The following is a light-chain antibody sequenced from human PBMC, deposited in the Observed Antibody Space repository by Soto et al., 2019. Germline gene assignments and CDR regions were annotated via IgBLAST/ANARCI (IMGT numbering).Light chain of an antibody. CDR2: STN. Sequence: QSVLTQPPSASGTPGQRVTISCSGSSSNIGSNTVNWYQQLPGTAPKLLIYSTNQRPSGVPDRFSGSKSGTSASLAISGLQSEDEADYYCAAWDDSLNGYVFGHGTKVT. CDR3: AAWDDSLNGYV. CDR1: SSNIGSNT. V-gene: IGLV1-44*01. J-gene: IGLJ1*01.